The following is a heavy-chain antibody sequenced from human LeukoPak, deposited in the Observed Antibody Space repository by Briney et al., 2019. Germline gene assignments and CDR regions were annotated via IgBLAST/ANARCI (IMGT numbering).Heavy chain of an antibody. D-gene: IGHD3-22*01. CDR1: GGSISSSSYY. J-gene: IGHJ3*02. CDR3: ARQYYYDSTNPPQDAFDI. Sequence: SETLSLTCTVSGGSISSSSYYWGWIRQPPGKGLEWIGSIYYSGSTYYNLSLKSRVTISVDTSKNQFSLKLSSVTAADTAVYYCARQYYYDSTNPPQDAFDIWGQGTMVTVSS. V-gene: IGHV4-39*01. CDR2: IYYSGST.